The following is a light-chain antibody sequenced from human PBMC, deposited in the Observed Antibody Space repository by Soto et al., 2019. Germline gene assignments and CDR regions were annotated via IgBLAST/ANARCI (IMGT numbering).Light chain of an antibody. CDR1: QSIRND. V-gene: IGKV1-17*01. Sequence: DIQMTQSPSSLSASVGDRVTITCRASQSIRNDLGWYQQKSGKAPKRLIYAASTLQTGVPSRFSGNGSAREFTLTIISLQPEDFATYYCLHQNSYLALSFGGGTKVE. CDR3: LHQNSYLALS. CDR2: AAS. J-gene: IGKJ4*01.